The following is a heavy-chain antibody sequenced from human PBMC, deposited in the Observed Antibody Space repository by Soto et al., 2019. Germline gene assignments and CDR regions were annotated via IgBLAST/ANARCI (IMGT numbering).Heavy chain of an antibody. J-gene: IGHJ6*02. Sequence: GGSLRLSCAASGFTFSSYAMHWVRQAPGKGLEWVAVISYDGSNKYYADSVKGRFTISRDNSKNTLYLQMNSLRAEDTAVYYCARVGATKYYYYYYGMGVWGQGTTVTVSS. CDR2: ISYDGSNK. CDR3: ARVGATKYYYYYYGMGV. V-gene: IGHV3-30-3*01. CDR1: GFTFSSYA. D-gene: IGHD1-26*01.